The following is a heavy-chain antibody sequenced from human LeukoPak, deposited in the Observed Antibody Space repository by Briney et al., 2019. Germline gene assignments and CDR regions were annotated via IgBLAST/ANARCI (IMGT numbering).Heavy chain of an antibody. CDR1: GGSISSSNCY. V-gene: IGHV4-39*01. J-gene: IGHJ3*02. CDR3: ASIPKSDAFDI. CDR2: IYYSGST. Sequence: PSETLSLTCTVSGGSISSSNCYWGWIRQPPGKGLEWIGSIYYSGSTYYNPSLKSRVTISVDTSKNQFSLKLSSVTAADTAVYYCASIPKSDAFDIWGQGTMVTVSS.